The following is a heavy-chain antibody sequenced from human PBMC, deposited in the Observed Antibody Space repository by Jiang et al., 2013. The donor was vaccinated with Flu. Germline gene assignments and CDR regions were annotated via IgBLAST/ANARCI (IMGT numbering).Heavy chain of an antibody. D-gene: IGHD2-2*01. CDR2: IYYSGST. J-gene: IGHJ5*02. Sequence: LLKPSETLSLTCTVSGGSISSYYWSWIRQPPGKGLEWIGYIYYSGSTNYNPSLKSRVTISVDTSKNQFSLKLSSVTAADTAVYYCARLDRIVVDNWFDPWGQGTLVTVSS. V-gene: IGHV4-59*01. CDR1: GGSISSYY. CDR3: ARLDRIVVDNWFDP.